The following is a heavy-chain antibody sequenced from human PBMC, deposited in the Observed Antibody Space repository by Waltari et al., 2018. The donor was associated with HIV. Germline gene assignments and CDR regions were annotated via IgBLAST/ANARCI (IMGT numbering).Heavy chain of an antibody. D-gene: IGHD6-13*01. J-gene: IGHJ4*02. CDR2: INVGDGNT. CDR3: ARDQAAQLWFDY. V-gene: IGHV1-3*01. Sequence: QVQLLQSGAEVKKPGASVKVSCRASGYHFSSYPIHWLRQAPGQSLEWMGWINVGDGNTKYSHKLQGRVTITSDTSASTVYMELRSLTSEDTAVYYCARDQAAQLWFDYWGQGTMVTVSS. CDR1: GYHFSSYP.